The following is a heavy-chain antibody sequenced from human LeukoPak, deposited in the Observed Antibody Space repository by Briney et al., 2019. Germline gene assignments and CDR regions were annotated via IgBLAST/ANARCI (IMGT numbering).Heavy chain of an antibody. V-gene: IGHV3-74*01. CDR3: ARGINGDYLV. Sequence: GFTXXXYWMHWVRQAPGKGLVWVSRINSDGSSTSYADSVKGRFTIPRDNAKNTLYLQMNSLRAEDTAVYYCARGINGDYLVWGQGTLVTVSS. D-gene: IGHD4-17*01. CDR1: GFTXXXYW. CDR2: INSDGSST. J-gene: IGHJ4*02.